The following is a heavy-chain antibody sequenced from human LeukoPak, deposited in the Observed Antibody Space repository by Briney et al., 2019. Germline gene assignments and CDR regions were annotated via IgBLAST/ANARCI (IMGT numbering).Heavy chain of an antibody. J-gene: IGHJ4*02. V-gene: IGHV4-39*07. CDR2: IYYSGRT. Sequence: SETLSLTCTVSGGSISSSSYYWGWIRQPPGKGLEWIGSIYYSGRTYYSPSLKSRVTTSVDTSKNQFSLKLSSVTAADTAVYYCASSHYGSGIIRGTVGDYWGRGTLVTVSS. CDR1: GGSISSSSYY. D-gene: IGHD3-10*01. CDR3: ASSHYGSGIIRGTVGDY.